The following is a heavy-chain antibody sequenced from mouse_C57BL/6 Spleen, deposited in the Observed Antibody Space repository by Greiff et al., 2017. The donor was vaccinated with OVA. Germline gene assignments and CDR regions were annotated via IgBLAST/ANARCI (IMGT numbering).Heavy chain of an antibody. Sequence: QVQLQQPGAELVMPGASVKLSCKASGYTFTSYWMHWVKQRPGQGLEWIGEIDPSDSYTNYNQKFKGKSTLTVDKSSSTAYMQLSSLTSEDSAVYYCARFRDDYDGYFDYWGQGTTLTVSS. V-gene: IGHV1-69*01. D-gene: IGHD2-4*01. CDR2: IDPSDSYT. J-gene: IGHJ2*01. CDR3: ARFRDDYDGYFDY. CDR1: GYTFTSYW.